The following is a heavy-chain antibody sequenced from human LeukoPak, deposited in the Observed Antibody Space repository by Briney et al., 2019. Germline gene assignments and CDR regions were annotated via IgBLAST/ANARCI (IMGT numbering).Heavy chain of an antibody. Sequence: PGGSLRLSCAASGFTFSSYGMSWVRQAPGKGLEWVSAISGSGGSTFYADSVKGRFTISRDNSKNTLYLQMNSLRAEDTAVYYCAKVYSAGWCPGYFDYWGQGTLVTVSS. J-gene: IGHJ4*02. CDR3: AKVYSAGWCPGYFDY. D-gene: IGHD6-19*01. CDR2: ISGSGGST. V-gene: IGHV3-23*01. CDR1: GFTFSSYG.